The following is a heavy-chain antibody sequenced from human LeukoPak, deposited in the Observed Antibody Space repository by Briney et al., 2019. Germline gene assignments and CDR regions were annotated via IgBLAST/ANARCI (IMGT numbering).Heavy chain of an antibody. CDR3: ASNSYYDYVWGSTLDS. V-gene: IGHV3-7*03. CDR1: GFTFSSYW. Sequence: GGSLRLSCAASGFTFSSYWMNWIRQPPGKGLEWVANIKHDGSDKYYVDSVKGLFTSSRDNVKNSLYLQMNSLRAEDAAVYYCASNSYYDYVWGSTLDSWGQGTLVTVSS. J-gene: IGHJ5*01. CDR2: IKHDGSDK. D-gene: IGHD3-16*01.